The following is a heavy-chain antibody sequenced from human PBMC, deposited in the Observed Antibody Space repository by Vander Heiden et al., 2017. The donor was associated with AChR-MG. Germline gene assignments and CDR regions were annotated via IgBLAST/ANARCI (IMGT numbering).Heavy chain of an antibody. Sequence: QVQLVESGGGVVQPGRSLRLSCAAYGVSCSSYGMYWVRQAPGKGMEWVAVIWYDGRKKDEAASVKGRFTISRDNSKNTLYLKMNSLRAEDTAVYYGARAGQWLADYWGQGTMVTVSS. J-gene: IGHJ4*02. D-gene: IGHD6-19*01. CDR2: IWYDGRKK. CDR3: ARAGQWLADY. V-gene: IGHV3-33*01. CDR1: GVSCSSYG.